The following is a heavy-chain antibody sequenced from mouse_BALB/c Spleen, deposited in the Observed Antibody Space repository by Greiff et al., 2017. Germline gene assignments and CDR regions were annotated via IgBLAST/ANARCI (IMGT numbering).Heavy chain of an antibody. D-gene: IGHD2-10*02. J-gene: IGHJ4*01. CDR2: IYPGDGDT. Sequence: VKLMESGPELVKPGASVKISCKASGYAFSSSWMNWVKQRPGQGLEWIGRIYPGDGDTNYNGKFKGKATLTADKSSSTAYMQLSSLTSVDSAVYFCARAEYGKRVYYAMDYWGQGTSVTVSS. CDR3: ARAEYGKRVYYAMDY. CDR1: GYAFSSSW. V-gene: IGHV1-82*01.